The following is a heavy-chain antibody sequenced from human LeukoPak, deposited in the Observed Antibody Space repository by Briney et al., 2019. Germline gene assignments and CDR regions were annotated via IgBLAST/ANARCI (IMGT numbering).Heavy chain of an antibody. V-gene: IGHV4-34*01. Sequence: PSETLSLTCAVYGGSFSGYYWSWIRHPPGKGLEWIGEINHSGSTNYNPSLKSRVTISVDTSKNQFSLKLSSVTAADTAVYYCARGPRLLWFGELLYSRYFDYWGQGTLVTVSS. CDR1: GGSFSGYY. CDR2: INHSGST. D-gene: IGHD3-10*01. J-gene: IGHJ4*02. CDR3: ARGPRLLWFGELLYSRYFDY.